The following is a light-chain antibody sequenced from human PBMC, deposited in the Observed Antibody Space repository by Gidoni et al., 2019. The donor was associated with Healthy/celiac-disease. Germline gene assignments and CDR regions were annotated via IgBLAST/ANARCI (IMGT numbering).Light chain of an antibody. J-gene: IGLJ2*01. CDR2: DDY. CDR3: QVWDRSSDHHYVV. Sequence: SYVLTQPHSVSVAPGQTARITCGGNNIGSKSVHWYQQRPGQAPVVVVYDDYERPSGIPERFSGSNSGNTATLTISRVEVGDEADYYCQVWDRSSDHHYVVFGGGTKLTVL. CDR1: NIGSKS. V-gene: IGLV3-21*02.